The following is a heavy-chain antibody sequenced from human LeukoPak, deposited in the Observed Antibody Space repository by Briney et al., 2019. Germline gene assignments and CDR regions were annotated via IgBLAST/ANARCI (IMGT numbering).Heavy chain of an antibody. CDR2: IYPGDSDT. Sequence: GESLKISCKGSGYNFTSYWIGWVRQMPGKGLEWMGIIYPGDSDTRYSPSFQGQVTISADKSISTAYLQWSSLKASDTAMYYCARQGSSWVDAFDIWGQGTMVTVSS. J-gene: IGHJ3*02. D-gene: IGHD6-13*01. CDR1: GYNFTSYW. CDR3: ARQGSSWVDAFDI. V-gene: IGHV5-51*01.